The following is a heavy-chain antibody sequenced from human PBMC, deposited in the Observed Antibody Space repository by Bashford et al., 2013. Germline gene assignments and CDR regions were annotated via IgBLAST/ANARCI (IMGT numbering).Heavy chain of an antibody. Sequence: SSETLPSPAMSLVTPXPILSGGIGSARPPRKGLEWIGEIYHSGSTNYNPSLKNRIVLSVDTSENQFSLRLTSVTAADTAVYYCARDLAGHDAFDIWGQGDNGHRLL. V-gene: IGHV4-4*02. CDR1: VTPXPILSG. D-gene: IGHD6-19*01. J-gene: IGHJ3*02. CDR3: ARDLAGHDAFDI. CDR2: IYHSGST.